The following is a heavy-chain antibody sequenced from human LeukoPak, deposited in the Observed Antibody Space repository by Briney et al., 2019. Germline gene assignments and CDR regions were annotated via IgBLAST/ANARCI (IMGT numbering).Heavy chain of an antibody. J-gene: IGHJ5*02. CDR3: ARDRGVTTVFSGSFWFDP. Sequence: GGSLRLSCGASGFTFSSYAMSWVRQAPGKGLEWVSAIGSGTYYADSVKGRFTISRDNSKNTLYLQVNSLRAEDTAVYYCARDRGVTTVFSGSFWFDPWGQGTLVTVSS. CDR2: IGSGT. D-gene: IGHD4-17*01. CDR1: GFTFSSYA. V-gene: IGHV3-23*01.